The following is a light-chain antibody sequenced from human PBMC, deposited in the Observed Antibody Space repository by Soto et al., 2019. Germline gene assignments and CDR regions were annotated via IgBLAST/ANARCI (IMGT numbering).Light chain of an antibody. J-gene: IGLJ2*01. Sequence: QSALTHPASVSGSPGQSITISCTGTSSDVGGYNYVSWYQQHPGKAPKLMIYDVSNRPSGVSNRFSGSKSGNTASLTISGLQADDEADYYCSSYTSSSPPLFGGGTKLTVL. CDR2: DVS. CDR3: SSYTSSSPPL. CDR1: SSDVGGYNY. V-gene: IGLV2-14*01.